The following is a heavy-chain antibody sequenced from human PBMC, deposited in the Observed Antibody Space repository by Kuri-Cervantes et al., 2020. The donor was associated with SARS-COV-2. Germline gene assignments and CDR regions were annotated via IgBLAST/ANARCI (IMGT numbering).Heavy chain of an antibody. Sequence: GESLKISCAASGFTFSSYEMNWVRQAPGKGLEWVSYISSSGSTIYYADSVKGRFTISRDNAKNSLYLQMNSLSAEDTAVYYCASSGTLIAVAGGRLSWFVPWGQGTLVTVSS. CDR1: GFTFSSYE. CDR3: ASSGTLIAVAGGRLSWFVP. J-gene: IGHJ5*02. D-gene: IGHD6-19*01. V-gene: IGHV3-48*03. CDR2: ISSSGSTI.